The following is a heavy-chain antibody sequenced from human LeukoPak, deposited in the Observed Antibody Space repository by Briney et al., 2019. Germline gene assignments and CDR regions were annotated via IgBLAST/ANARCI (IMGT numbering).Heavy chain of an antibody. V-gene: IGHV5-10-1*01. CDR2: VDPGDSYS. CDR1: GYSFTSNW. D-gene: IGHD2-2*01. J-gene: IGHJ4*02. CDR3: ARDLGYCSSASCPIDS. Sequence: GESLKISCKGSGYSFTSNWINWVRQMPGKGLEWVGRVDPGDSYSNYSPSFQGHVTISADKSISTAYLQWSSLKASDTAIYYCARDLGYCSSASCPIDSWGQGTLVTVSS.